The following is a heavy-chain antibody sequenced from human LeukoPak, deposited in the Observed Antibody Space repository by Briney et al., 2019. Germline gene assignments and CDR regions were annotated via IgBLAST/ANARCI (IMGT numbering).Heavy chain of an antibody. J-gene: IGHJ4*02. CDR1: GYTFNIYG. CDR3: ARDVRSPMVRGVVFVF. D-gene: IGHD3-10*01. V-gene: IGHV1-18*01. CDR2: LSAYNDDT. Sequence: ASVNLSCKAYGYTFNIYGISWVRQAPGQGEEWVGWLSAYNDDTNYVQKFQDRGTMTKDTYTSTAYMELGSLRSDDTPVYYCARDVRSPMVRGVVFVFWGQGTVVTLPS.